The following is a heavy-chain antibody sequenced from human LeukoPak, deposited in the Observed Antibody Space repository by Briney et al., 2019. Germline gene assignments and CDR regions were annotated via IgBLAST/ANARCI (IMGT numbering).Heavy chain of an antibody. CDR3: ARDGGYDYVGYMDV. CDR1: GASISSYY. J-gene: IGHJ6*03. V-gene: IGHV4-4*07. CDR2: TYTSGRT. Sequence: PSETLSLTCTVSGASISSYYWSWIRQPAGKGLEWIGRTYTSGRTNYNPSLKSRVTMAVDTSKNQFPLKLSSVTAADTAVYYCARDGGYDYVGYMDVWGKGTTVTVSS. D-gene: IGHD3-16*01.